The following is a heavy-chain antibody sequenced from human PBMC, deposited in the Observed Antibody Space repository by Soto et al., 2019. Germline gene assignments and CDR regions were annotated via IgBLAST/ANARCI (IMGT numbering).Heavy chain of an antibody. J-gene: IGHJ4*02. D-gene: IGHD5-12*01. CDR3: ARPDSGYVY. CDR2: ISSSSSTK. CDR1: GFTFSSYS. V-gene: IGHV3-48*01. Sequence: GGSLRLSCAASGFTFSSYSMNWVRQAPGKGLEWVSYISSSSSTKYYADSVKGRFTISRDNAKNSLYLQMNSLRVEDTAVYYCARPDSGYVYWGQGPLVTVSS.